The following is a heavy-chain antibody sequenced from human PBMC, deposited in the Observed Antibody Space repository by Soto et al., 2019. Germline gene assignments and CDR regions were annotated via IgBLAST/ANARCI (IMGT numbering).Heavy chain of an antibody. D-gene: IGHD3-16*01. CDR3: AVRPGGRDDYFDM. Sequence: QLQLQESGPGLVKPSETLSLTCTVSGGSISTSHYYWDWIRQPPGKGLEWIGSIYYSGNTYYNPSLESRVTISVDTSKNQFSLRLSSVTAAETAVYYWAVRPGGRDDYFDMWGQGTMVTVSS. J-gene: IGHJ3*02. CDR1: GGSISTSHYY. CDR2: IYYSGNT. V-gene: IGHV4-39*01.